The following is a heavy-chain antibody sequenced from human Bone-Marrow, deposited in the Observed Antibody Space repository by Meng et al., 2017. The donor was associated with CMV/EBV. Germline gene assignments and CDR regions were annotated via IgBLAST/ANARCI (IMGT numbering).Heavy chain of an antibody. D-gene: IGHD3-10*01. CDR1: GGSVSSSSYY. Sequence: ESLKISCTVSGGSVSSSSYYWGWIRQPPGKGLEWIGYIYYSGSTNYNPSLKSRVTISVDTSKNQFSLKLSSVTAADTAVYYCARDGYYGSGTLGFDYWGQGTLVTVSS. CDR2: IYYSGST. V-gene: IGHV4-61*01. J-gene: IGHJ4*02. CDR3: ARDGYYGSGTLGFDY.